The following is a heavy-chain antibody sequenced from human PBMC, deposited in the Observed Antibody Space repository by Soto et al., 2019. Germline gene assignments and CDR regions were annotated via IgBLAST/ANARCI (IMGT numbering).Heavy chain of an antibody. CDR1: GFTFSSYS. D-gene: IGHD3-22*01. Sequence: EVQLVESGGGLVKPGGSLRLSCAASGFTFSSYSMNWVRQAPGKGLEWVSSISSSSSYIYYADSVKGRFNISRDNAKNPLYLQKNHPGAQDTAVYYCARDSPLHSITMIVVALPDYWGQGTLVTVSS. J-gene: IGHJ4*02. CDR2: ISSSSSYI. V-gene: IGHV3-21*01. CDR3: ARDSPLHSITMIVVALPDY.